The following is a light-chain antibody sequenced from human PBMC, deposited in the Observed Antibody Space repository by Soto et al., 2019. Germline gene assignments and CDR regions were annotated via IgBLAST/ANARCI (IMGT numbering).Light chain of an antibody. CDR2: SNT. V-gene: IGLV1-44*01. CDR1: SSNIGGNT. Sequence: QSVLTQPPSASGTPGQRVTISCSGSSSNIGGNTVNWYQKVPGAAPKLIIFSNTQRPSGVPDRYSGSKSGTSASLAIGGLQSEDEADYYCSTWVDSLNGPLFGGGTKLTVL. CDR3: STWVDSLNGPL. J-gene: IGLJ2*01.